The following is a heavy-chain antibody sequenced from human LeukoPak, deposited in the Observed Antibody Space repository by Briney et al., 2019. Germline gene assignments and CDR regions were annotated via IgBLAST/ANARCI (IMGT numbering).Heavy chain of an antibody. V-gene: IGHV1-18*01. CDR3: ASLAVTGYFDY. J-gene: IGHJ4*02. CDR1: GYIFTCSG. D-gene: IGHD4-23*01. CDR2: ISVYNGNT. Sequence: ASVKVSCKAAGYIFTCSGFSWVRQAPGQGLEWMGWISVYNGNTNYAQKVQDRVTMTTDTSTSTAYMELRSLTSDDTAVYYCASLAVTGYFDYWGQGTLVTVSS.